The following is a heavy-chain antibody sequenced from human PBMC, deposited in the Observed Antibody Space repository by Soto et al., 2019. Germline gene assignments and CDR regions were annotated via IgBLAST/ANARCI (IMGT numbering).Heavy chain of an antibody. CDR1: GGTFSSYA. J-gene: IGHJ3*02. CDR2: IIPIFGTA. Sequence: QVQLVQSGAEVKKPGSSVKVSYKASGGTFSSYAISWVRQAPGQGLEWMGGIIPIFGTANYAQKFQGRVTITSDESTSTAYMELSSLRSEDTAVYYCASRGDYAGALDIWGQGTMVTVSS. CDR3: ASRGDYAGALDI. V-gene: IGHV1-69*01. D-gene: IGHD4-17*01.